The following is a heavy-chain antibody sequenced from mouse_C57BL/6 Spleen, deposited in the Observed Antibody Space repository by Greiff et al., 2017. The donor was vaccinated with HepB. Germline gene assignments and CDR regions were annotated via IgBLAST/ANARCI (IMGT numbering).Heavy chain of an antibody. V-gene: IGHV1-81*01. Sequence: QVQLQQSGAELARPGASVKLSCKASGYTFTSYGISWVKQRTGQGLEWIGEIYPRSGNTYYNEKFKGKATLTADKSSSTAYMELCSLTSEDSAVYFCARESYYYGSSSWFAYWGQGTLVTVSA. CDR2: IYPRSGNT. CDR1: GYTFTSYG. CDR3: ARESYYYGSSSWFAY. D-gene: IGHD1-1*01. J-gene: IGHJ3*01.